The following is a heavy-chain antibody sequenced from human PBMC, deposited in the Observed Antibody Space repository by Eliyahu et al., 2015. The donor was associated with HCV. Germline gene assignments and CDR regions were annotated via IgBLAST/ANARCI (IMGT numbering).Heavy chain of an antibody. CDR1: GFIFGYFS. CDR3: ARRGSGRSGMDV. CDR2: ISDSSRNI. Sequence: EVQLVESGGGLVQPGGSLRLSCAASGFIFGYFSMSWVRPAPGKGLEWLSYISDSSRNIYYADSVRGRFTISRDNAKNSLYLQMNSLRDEDTAVYFCARRGSGRSGMDVWGQGTTVTVSS. D-gene: IGHD3-10*01. J-gene: IGHJ6*02. V-gene: IGHV3-48*02.